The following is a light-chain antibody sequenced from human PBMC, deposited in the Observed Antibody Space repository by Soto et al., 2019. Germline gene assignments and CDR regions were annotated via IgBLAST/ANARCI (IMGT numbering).Light chain of an antibody. Sequence: DIQMTQSPSSLSASVGDRVTITCRASQSINSYINWYQQKPGKAPKLLIYAASSLHNGVPSRFRGSGSGTDFMISISSLQTEYVATYHCQQVYCTPSTFGPGTKVDTK. CDR2: AAS. J-gene: IGKJ3*01. CDR3: QQVYCTPST. CDR1: QSINSY. V-gene: IGKV1-39*01.